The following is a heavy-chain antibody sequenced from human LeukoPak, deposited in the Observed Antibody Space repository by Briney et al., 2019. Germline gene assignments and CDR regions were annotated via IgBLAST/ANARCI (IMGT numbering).Heavy chain of an antibody. D-gene: IGHD3-16*01. J-gene: IGHJ1*01. CDR2: ISSSSSYI. V-gene: IGHV3-21*01. CDR1: GFTFSSYS. Sequence: GGSLRLSCAASGFTFSSYSINWVRQAPGRGLEWVSSISSSSSYIFYADSVKGRFTISRDNAKKSLYLQMNSLRAEDTAVYYCARDQRPGWGEYFRHWGQGTLVTVSS. CDR3: ARDQRPGWGEYFRH.